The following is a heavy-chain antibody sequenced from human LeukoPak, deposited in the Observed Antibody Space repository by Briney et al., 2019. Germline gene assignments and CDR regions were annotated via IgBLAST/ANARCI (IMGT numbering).Heavy chain of an antibody. CDR2: VSSSGRTI. CDR3: ARATRGVASDFDY. J-gene: IGHJ4*02. V-gene: IGHV3-48*04. D-gene: IGHD2-15*01. CDR1: GFTFSSYG. Sequence: GGSLRLSCAASGFTFSSYGMSWVRQAPGKGLEWVSYVSSSGRTIYYADSVKGRFTISRDNAQNSLYLQMNSLRAEDTAVYYCARATRGVASDFDYWGQGTLVTVSS.